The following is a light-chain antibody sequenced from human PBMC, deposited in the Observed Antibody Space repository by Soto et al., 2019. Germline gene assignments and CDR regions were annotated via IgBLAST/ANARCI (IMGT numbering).Light chain of an antibody. CDR1: SSNIGNNA. V-gene: IGLV1-36*01. J-gene: IGLJ2*01. CDR3: AAFDDSLNGVV. CDR2: YDD. Sequence: QSVLTQPPSVSEAPRQRVTISCSGSSSNIGNNAVNWYQQLPGKAPKLLIYYDDLLPSGVSDRFSGSKSGTSASLAISGRESEDEADYYCAAFDDSLNGVVFGGGTKLTVL.